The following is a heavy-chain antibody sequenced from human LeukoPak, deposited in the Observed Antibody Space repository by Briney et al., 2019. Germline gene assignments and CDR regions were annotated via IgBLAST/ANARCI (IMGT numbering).Heavy chain of an antibody. CDR2: INHSGST. CDR3: ARSYSSGWYPRVFDP. D-gene: IGHD6-19*01. Sequence: PSETLSLTCTVSGGSISSYYWSWIRQPAGKGLEWIGEINHSGSTNYNPSLKSRVTISVDTSKNQFSLKLSSVTAADTAVYYCARSYSSGWYPRVFDPWGQGTLVTVSS. V-gene: IGHV4-34*01. CDR1: GGSISSYY. J-gene: IGHJ5*02.